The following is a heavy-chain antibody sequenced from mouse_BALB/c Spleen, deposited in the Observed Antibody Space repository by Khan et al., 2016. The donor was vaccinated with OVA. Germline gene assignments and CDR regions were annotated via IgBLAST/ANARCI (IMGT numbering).Heavy chain of an antibody. D-gene: IGHD1-1*01. CDR3: ARGKYYGYYFDY. Sequence: VQLKESGPGLVKPSQSLSLTCTVTGYSITSGYAWNWIRQFPGNKLEWMGYISYSGVICYTPSLKSRISITRDTSKNQFFLQLNSVTTEDTAAYYCARGKYYGYYFDYWGQGTTLTVSS. CDR1: GYSITSGYA. V-gene: IGHV3-2*02. J-gene: IGHJ2*01. CDR2: ISYSGVI.